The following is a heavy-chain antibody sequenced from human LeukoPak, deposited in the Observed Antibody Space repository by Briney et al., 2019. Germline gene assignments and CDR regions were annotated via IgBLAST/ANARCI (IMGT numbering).Heavy chain of an antibody. CDR3: ARSQGRFAAAKMYYFDY. CDR1: GYSITSSSW. J-gene: IGHJ4*02. V-gene: IGHV4-28*01. Sequence: SETLSLTCAVSGYSITSSSWWGWIRQPPGKGLEWIGYIYYSGSTNYNPSLKSRVTISVDTSKNQFSLKLSSVTAADTAVYYCARSQGRFAAAKMYYFDYWGQGTLVTVSS. D-gene: IGHD6-13*01. CDR2: IYYSGST.